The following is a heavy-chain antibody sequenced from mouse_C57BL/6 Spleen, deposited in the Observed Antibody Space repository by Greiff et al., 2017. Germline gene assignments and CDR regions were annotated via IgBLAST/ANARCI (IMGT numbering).Heavy chain of an antibody. D-gene: IGHD1-1*01. V-gene: IGHV5-9-1*02. CDR3: TNYYGSSYDAMDY. CDR2: ISSGGDYI. J-gene: IGHJ4*01. CDR1: GFTFSSYA. Sequence: DVMLVESGEGLVKPGGSLKLSCAASGFTFSSYAMSWVRQTPEKRLEWVAYISSGGDYIYYADTVKGRFTISRDNARNTLYLQMSSLKSEDTAMYYGTNYYGSSYDAMDYWGQGTSVTVSS.